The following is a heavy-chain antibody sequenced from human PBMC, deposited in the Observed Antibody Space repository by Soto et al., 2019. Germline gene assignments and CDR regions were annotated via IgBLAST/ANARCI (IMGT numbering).Heavy chain of an antibody. V-gene: IGHV3-74*01. CDR3: ARDASFEVPGSLPGY. J-gene: IGHJ4*02. Sequence: GGSLRLSCAASGFTFSSYWMHWVRQAPGKGLVWVSRINNDGSSTVYADSVKGRFTISRDNSKNTLYLQMNSLRAEDTAVYYCARDASFEVPGSLPGYWGQGTLVTVSS. CDR1: GFTFSSYW. CDR2: INNDGSST. D-gene: IGHD3-10*01.